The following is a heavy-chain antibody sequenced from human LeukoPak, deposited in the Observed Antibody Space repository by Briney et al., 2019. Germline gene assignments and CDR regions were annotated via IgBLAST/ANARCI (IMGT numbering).Heavy chain of an antibody. CDR2: ISYDGSNK. V-gene: IGHV3-30*04. CDR1: GFTFSSYA. J-gene: IGHJ3*02. Sequence: PGRSLRLSCAASGFTFSSYAMHWVRQAPGKGLEWVAVISYDGSNKYYADSVKGRFTISRDNSKNTLYLQMNSLRAEDTAVYYCAREGLSDAFDIWGQRTMVTVSS. CDR3: AREGLSDAFDI. D-gene: IGHD2/OR15-2a*01.